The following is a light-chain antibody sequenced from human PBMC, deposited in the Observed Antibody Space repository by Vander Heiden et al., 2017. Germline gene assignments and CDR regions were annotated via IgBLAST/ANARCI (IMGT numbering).Light chain of an antibody. Sequence: DIQMTQSPSTLSASVGDRVTITCRASQSISSWLAWYQQKPGKAPKLLIYKASSIESGVPSRFSGSGSGTEFTLTISSLQPDDFATYYCQQYNSYPYTFGQGTKLEIK. J-gene: IGKJ2*01. CDR2: KAS. V-gene: IGKV1-5*03. CDR1: QSISSW. CDR3: QQYNSYPYT.